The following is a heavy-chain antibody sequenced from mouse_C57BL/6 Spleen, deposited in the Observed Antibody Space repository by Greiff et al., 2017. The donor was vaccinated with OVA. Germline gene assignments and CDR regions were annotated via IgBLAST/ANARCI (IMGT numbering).Heavy chain of an antibody. CDR1: GYTFTDYY. D-gene: IGHD3-3*01. CDR3: ARKGLGDAMDY. J-gene: IGHJ4*01. V-gene: IGHV1-26*01. Sequence: EVQLQQSGPELVKPGASVKISCKASGYTFTDYYMNWVKQSHGKSLEWIGDINPNNGGTSYNQKFKGKATLTVDKSSSTAYMELRSLTSEDSAVYYCARKGLGDAMDYWGQGTSVTVSS. CDR2: INPNNGGT.